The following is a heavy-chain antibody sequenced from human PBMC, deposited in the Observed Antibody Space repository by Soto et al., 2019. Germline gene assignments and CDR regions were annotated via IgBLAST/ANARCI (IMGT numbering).Heavy chain of an antibody. D-gene: IGHD4-17*01. CDR3: AKDSDYGDYRYYFDY. J-gene: IGHJ4*02. Sequence: GGSLRLSCAASGFTFGSYTMNWVRQAPGKGLEWASTFTGGGNIYYAASVKGRFTISRDNSKNTLYLQMNSLRAEDTAVYYCAKDSDYGDYRYYFDYWGQGTLVTVSS. V-gene: IGHV3-23*01. CDR2: FTGGGNI. CDR1: GFTFGSYT.